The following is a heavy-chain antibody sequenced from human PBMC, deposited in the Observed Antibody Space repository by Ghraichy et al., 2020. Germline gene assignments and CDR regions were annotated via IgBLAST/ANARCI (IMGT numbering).Heavy chain of an antibody. J-gene: IGHJ6*02. CDR3: ARHGTPIFATTYYYYGLDV. CDR2: IYYSGST. Sequence: SETLSLTCSVSGGSISTYYWSWIRQPPGKGLEWIGYIYYSGSTNYNPSLKSRVTISVDTSKNQFSLKLSSVTAADTAVYYCARHGTPIFATTYYYYGLDVWGQGTTVTVSS. V-gene: IGHV4-59*08. CDR1: GGSISTYY. D-gene: IGHD3-3*01.